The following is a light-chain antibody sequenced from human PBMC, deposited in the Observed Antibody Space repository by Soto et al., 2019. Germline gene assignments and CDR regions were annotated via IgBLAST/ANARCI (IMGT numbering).Light chain of an antibody. CDR1: QSISTY. V-gene: IGKV1-39*01. J-gene: IGKJ5*01. CDR3: QQSYSTPIT. CDR2: AAS. Sequence: IQMTQSPSTLSASVGDRVTISCRASQSISTYLNWYQQKPGKAPELLIYAASSLQTKVPSRFSGSGSGTDFTLTISSLQPEDFATYFCQQSYSTPITFGQGTRLEIK.